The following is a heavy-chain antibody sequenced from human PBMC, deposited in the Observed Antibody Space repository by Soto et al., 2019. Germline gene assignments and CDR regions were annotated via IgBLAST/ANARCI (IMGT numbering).Heavy chain of an antibody. D-gene: IGHD3-9*01. CDR2: VYYSGST. J-gene: IGHJ5*02. V-gene: IGHV4-61*01. Sequence: SETLSLTCPVFGDSVSSGSYYWPWVRQPPGKGLEWIGYVYYSGSTNYNPSLESRVTISIDASKNQFSLKMKSVTAADTAVYYCVRDYLLTGFDPWGQGARVTV. CDR1: GDSVSSGSYY. CDR3: VRDYLLTGFDP.